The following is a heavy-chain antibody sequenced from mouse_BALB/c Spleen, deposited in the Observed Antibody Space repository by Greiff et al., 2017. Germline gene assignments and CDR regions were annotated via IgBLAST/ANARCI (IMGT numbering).Heavy chain of an antibody. J-gene: IGHJ4*01. CDR3: TRDRVYYGSSYGYAMDY. D-gene: IGHD1-1*01. V-gene: IGHV5-6-4*01. CDR1: GFTFSSYT. Sequence: EVQVVESGGGLVKPGGSLKLSCAASGFTFSSYTMSWVRQTPEKRLEWVATISSGGSYTYYPDSVKGRFTISRDNAKNTLYLQMSSLKSEDTAMYYCTRDRVYYGSSYGYAMDYWGQGTSVTVSS. CDR2: ISSGGSYT.